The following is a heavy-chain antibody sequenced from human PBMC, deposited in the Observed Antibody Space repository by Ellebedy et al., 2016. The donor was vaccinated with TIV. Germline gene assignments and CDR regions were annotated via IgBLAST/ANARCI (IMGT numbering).Heavy chain of an antibody. CDR2: INHSGHT. Sequence: MPSEPLSLTCAVYGGSFSGYYWSWFRQPPGKGLEWIGEINHSGHTNDNRSLKSRVTISLDTSKNQFSLKLSSVTAADTAVYYCAHDIGTYGYYYGMDVWGQGTTVTVSS. V-gene: IGHV4-34*01. CDR3: AHDIGTYGYYYGMDV. CDR1: GGSFSGYY. D-gene: IGHD3-9*01. J-gene: IGHJ6*02.